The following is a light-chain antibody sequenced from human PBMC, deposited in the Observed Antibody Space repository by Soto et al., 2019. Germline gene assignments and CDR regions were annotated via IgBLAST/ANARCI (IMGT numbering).Light chain of an antibody. Sequence: ILMTQSPATLSVSPGERATLSCRASQSVSHNLAWYQQKPGQAPRLLIYDASTRATGIPARFSGSGSGTEFTLTISGLQSEDFVVYYCQQYNNWPPWTFGQGTKVEIK. J-gene: IGKJ1*01. CDR3: QQYNNWPPWT. CDR1: QSVSHN. V-gene: IGKV3-15*01. CDR2: DAS.